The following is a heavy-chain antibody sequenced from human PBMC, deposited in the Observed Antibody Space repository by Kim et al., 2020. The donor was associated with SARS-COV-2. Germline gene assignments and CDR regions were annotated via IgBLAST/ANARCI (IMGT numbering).Heavy chain of an antibody. J-gene: IGHJ6*02. D-gene: IGHD5-18*01. Sequence: DSVKVSCKASGYTFTSYGISWVRQAPGQGLEWMGWISAYNGNTNYAQKLQGRVTMTTDTSTSTAYMELRSLRSDDTAVYYCARDGRRDTAMVFAIEYYYGMDVWGQGTTVTVSS. CDR2: ISAYNGNT. CDR1: GYTFTSYG. CDR3: ARDGRRDTAMVFAIEYYYGMDV. V-gene: IGHV1-18*01.